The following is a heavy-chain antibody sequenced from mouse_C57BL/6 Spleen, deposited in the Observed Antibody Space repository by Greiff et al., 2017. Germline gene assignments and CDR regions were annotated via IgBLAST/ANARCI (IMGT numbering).Heavy chain of an antibody. J-gene: IGHJ4*01. D-gene: IGHD6-5*01. CDR1: GYTFTSYW. CDR2: IDPSDSST. V-gene: IGHV1-50*01. Sequence: QVQLQQPGAELVKPGASVKLSCKASGYTFTSYWMQWVKQRPGQGLEWIGEIDPSDSSTNYNQKFKGKATLTVDTSSSTAYMQLSSLTSEDSAVYYCARSLSLLPMDYWGQGTSVTVSS. CDR3: ARSLSLLPMDY.